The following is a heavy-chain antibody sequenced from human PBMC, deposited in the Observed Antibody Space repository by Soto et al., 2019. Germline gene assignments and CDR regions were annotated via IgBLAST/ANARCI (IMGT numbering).Heavy chain of an antibody. CDR2: IIPILGIA. V-gene: IGHV1-69*02. CDR1: GGTFSSYT. D-gene: IGHD6-13*01. J-gene: IGHJ6*02. Sequence: QVQLVQSGAAVKKPGSSVKVSCKASGGTFSSYTISWVRQAPGQGLEWMGRIIPILGIANYAQKFQGRVTITADKSTSTXYXXLSSLRSEDTAVYYCARGDSSSWYVPPYYYYGMDVWGQGTTVTVSS. CDR3: ARGDSSSWYVPPYYYYGMDV.